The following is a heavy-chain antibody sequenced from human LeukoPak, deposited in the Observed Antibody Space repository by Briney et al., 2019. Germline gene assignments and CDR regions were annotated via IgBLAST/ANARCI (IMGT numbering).Heavy chain of an antibody. V-gene: IGHV3-48*02. J-gene: IGHJ4*02. CDR3: ARLANFWSGANDY. CDR1: GFTFSSYW. CDR2: ISSGSSSI. Sequence: GRSLRLSCAASGFTFSSYWMNWVRQAPGKALEWVSYISSGSSSIYYADSVKGRFTISRDNAKNSLYLQMNSLRDEDTAAYYCARLANFWSGANDYWGQGTLVTVSS. D-gene: IGHD3-3*01.